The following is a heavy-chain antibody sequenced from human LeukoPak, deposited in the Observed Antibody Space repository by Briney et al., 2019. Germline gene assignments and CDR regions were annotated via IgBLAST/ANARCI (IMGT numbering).Heavy chain of an antibody. CDR3: ARARAYIYDSSSYYSDAFDI. V-gene: IGHV4-4*07. CDR1: GGSIRSYY. CDR2: IYASGST. J-gene: IGHJ3*02. Sequence: PSETLSLTCTVSGGSIRSYYWSWIRQPAGKGLEWIGRIYASGSTNYNPSLKSRVTMSAGTSKNQFSLKLTSVTAADTAVYYCARARAYIYDSSSYYSDAFDIWGQGTMVTVSS. D-gene: IGHD3-22*01.